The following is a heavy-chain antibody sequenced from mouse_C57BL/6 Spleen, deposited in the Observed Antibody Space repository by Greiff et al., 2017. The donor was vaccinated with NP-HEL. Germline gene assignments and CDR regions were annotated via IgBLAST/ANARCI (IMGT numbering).Heavy chain of an antibody. CDR2: ISSGSSTI. Sequence: VQRVESGGGLVKPGGSLKLSCAASGFTFSDYGMHWVRQAPEKGLEWVAYISSGSSTIYYADTVKGRFTISRDNAKNTLFLQMTSLRSEDTAMYYCARDYGSSYPFYAMDYWGQGTSVTVSS. CDR1: GFTFSDYG. D-gene: IGHD1-1*01. CDR3: ARDYGSSYPFYAMDY. J-gene: IGHJ4*01. V-gene: IGHV5-17*01.